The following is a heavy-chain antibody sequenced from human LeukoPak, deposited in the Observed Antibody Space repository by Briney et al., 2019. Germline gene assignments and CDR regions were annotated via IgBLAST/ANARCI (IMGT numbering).Heavy chain of an antibody. CDR2: ISYDGSNK. V-gene: IGHV3-30-3*01. D-gene: IGHD3-10*01. Sequence: PGGSLRLSCAASGFTFSSYAMHWVRQAPGKGLEWVAVISYDGSNKYYADSVKGRFTISRDNSKNTLYLQMNSLRAEDTAVYYCARGDVFVTSGSGYFDYWGQGTLVTVSS. CDR3: ARGDVFVTSGSGYFDY. CDR1: GFTFSSYA. J-gene: IGHJ4*02.